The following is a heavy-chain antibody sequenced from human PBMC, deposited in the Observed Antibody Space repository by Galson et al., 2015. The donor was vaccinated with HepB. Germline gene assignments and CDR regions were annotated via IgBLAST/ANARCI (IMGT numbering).Heavy chain of an antibody. CDR2: ISSSSSYI. CDR1: GFTFSSYS. Sequence: SLRLSCAASGFTFSSYSMNWVRQAPGKGLEWVSSISSSSSYIYYADSVKGRFTISRDNAKNSLYLQMNSLRAEDTAVYYCARDWGTVGATVDYWGQGTLVTVSS. V-gene: IGHV3-21*01. CDR3: ARDWGTVGATVDY. D-gene: IGHD1-26*01. J-gene: IGHJ4*02.